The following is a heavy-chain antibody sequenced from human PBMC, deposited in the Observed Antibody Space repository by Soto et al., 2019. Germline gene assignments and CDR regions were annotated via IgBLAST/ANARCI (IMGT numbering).Heavy chain of an antibody. V-gene: IGHV4-39*01. CDR3: AAHDSGSYYDEY. CDR1: GDSVPISDYY. J-gene: IGHJ4*02. CDR2: IHYSGST. D-gene: IGHD3-22*01. Sequence: QLQLQESGPGLVKPSETLSLTCTVSGDSVPISDYYWGWIRQPPGKGLEWIGSIHYSGSTYYNPSLKSRFTISGNTSKKKFSLKLIALTSADAAVYYCAAHDSGSYYDEYWGQRTLVTVSA.